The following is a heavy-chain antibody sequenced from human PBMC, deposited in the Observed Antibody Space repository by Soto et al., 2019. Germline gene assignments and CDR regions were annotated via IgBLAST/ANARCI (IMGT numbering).Heavy chain of an antibody. CDR3: ARRTNNRFDP. D-gene: IGHD2-8*01. Sequence: QVQLVQSGAEVKKPGSSVRVSCKASGGTFNSFAINWVRQAPGQGLEWMGGSIPIFGSAIYAKKFQDRVTIPADESTSTAYMDVTSLTSEDTAVYYCARRTNNRFDPWGQGTLVTVSS. J-gene: IGHJ5*02. V-gene: IGHV1-69*01. CDR1: GGTFNSFA. CDR2: SIPIFGSA.